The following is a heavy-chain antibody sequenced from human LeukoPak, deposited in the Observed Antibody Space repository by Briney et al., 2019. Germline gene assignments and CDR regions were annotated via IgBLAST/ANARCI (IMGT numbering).Heavy chain of an antibody. CDR1: GFTVSSNY. CDR3: ARDLGSSGSDAFDI. J-gene: IGHJ3*02. CDR2: IYSGGST. Sequence: GGSLRLSCAASGFTVSSNYMSWVRQAPGKGLEWVSVIYSGGSTYYADSVKRRFTISRDNSKNTLYLQMNSLRAEDTAVYYCARDLGSSGSDAFDIWGQGTMVTVSS. D-gene: IGHD3-22*01. V-gene: IGHV3-53*01.